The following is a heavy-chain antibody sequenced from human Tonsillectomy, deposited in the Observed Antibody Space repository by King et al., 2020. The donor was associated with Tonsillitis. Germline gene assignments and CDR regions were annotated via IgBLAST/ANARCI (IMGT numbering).Heavy chain of an antibody. D-gene: IGHD6-6*01. CDR2: IYTSGST. CDR1: GVSISSGNYY. V-gene: IGHV4-61*02. J-gene: IGHJ4*02. Sequence: QLQESGPGLVKPSQTLSLTCTVSGVSISSGNYYWTWIRQPAGEGLEWIGRIYTSGSTNYHPSLKSRVTISIDTSKNQFSLKLTSVTAADSAVYYCARENIATRGWYWGQGTLVTVSS. CDR3: ARENIATRGWY.